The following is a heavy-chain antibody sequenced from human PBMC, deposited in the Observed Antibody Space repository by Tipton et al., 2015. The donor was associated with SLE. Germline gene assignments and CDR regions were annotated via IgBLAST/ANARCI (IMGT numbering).Heavy chain of an antibody. CDR1: GSSISSGYY. Sequence: TLSLTCAVSGSSISSGYYWGWIRQSPVTGLEWVGIVYRTAYYNPSLKSRVTVSVETPKNEVSLKLNSVTASDTAVYYCVSGVGNTGRFHYWGQGALVTVSS. D-gene: IGHD1-14*01. CDR2: VYRTA. J-gene: IGHJ4*02. V-gene: IGHV4-38-2*01. CDR3: VSGVGNTGRFHY.